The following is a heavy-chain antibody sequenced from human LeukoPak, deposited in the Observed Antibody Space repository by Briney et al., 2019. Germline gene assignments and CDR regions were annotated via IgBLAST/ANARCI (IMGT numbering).Heavy chain of an antibody. D-gene: IGHD3-3*01. CDR3: AIRGEGYGMDV. CDR2: INHSGST. V-gene: IGHV4-34*01. J-gene: IGHJ6*02. CDR1: GGSISSYY. Sequence: PSETLSLTCTVSGGSISSYYWSWIRQPPGKGLEWIGEINHSGSTNYNPSLKSRVTISVDTSKNQFSLKLSSVTAADTAVYYCAIRGEGYGMDVWGQGTTVTVSS.